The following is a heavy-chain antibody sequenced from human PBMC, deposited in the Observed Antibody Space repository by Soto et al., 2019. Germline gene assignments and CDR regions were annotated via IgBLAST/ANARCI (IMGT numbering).Heavy chain of an antibody. J-gene: IGHJ4*02. CDR1: GGSFSGYY. V-gene: IGHV4-34*01. Sequence: QVQLQQWGAGLLKPSETLSLTCAVYGGSFSGYYWSWIRQPPGKGLEWIGEINHSGSTNYNPSLKSRVTISVDTSKNQCSLKLSSVTAADTAVYYCARTPINSSSWYYFDYWGQGTLVTVSS. CDR2: INHSGST. D-gene: IGHD6-13*01. CDR3: ARTPINSSSWYYFDY.